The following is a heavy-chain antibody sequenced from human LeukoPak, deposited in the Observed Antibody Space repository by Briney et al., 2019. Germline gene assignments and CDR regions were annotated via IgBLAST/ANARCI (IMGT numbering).Heavy chain of an antibody. J-gene: IGHJ4*02. Sequence: ASVKVSCKASGYTFTSYGISWVRQAPGQGLEWMGWISAYNGNTNYAQKLQGRVTTTTDTSTSTAYMELRSLRSDDTAVYYCAREKEGYYDSSRGFGYWGQGTLVTVSS. V-gene: IGHV1-18*01. CDR3: AREKEGYYDSSRGFGY. D-gene: IGHD3-22*01. CDR1: GYTFTSYG. CDR2: ISAYNGNT.